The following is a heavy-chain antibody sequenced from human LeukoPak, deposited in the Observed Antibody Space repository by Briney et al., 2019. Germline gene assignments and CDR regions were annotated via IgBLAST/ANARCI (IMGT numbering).Heavy chain of an antibody. D-gene: IGHD6-19*01. J-gene: IGHJ4*02. CDR2: IYYSGST. CDR1: GGSISRNSYY. CDR3: ARRTGFDSGHYFDY. V-gene: IGHV4-39*01. Sequence: SETLSLTCTVSGGSISRNSYYWGWIRQPPGKGLEWIGSIYYSGSTYYYPSLKSRVTISIDTSKSQFSLKLSSVTAADTAVYYCARRTGFDSGHYFDYWGQGILVTVSS.